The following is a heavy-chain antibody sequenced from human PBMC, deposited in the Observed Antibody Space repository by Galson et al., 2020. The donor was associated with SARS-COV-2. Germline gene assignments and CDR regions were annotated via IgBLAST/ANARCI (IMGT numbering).Heavy chain of an antibody. CDR2: INWNGGST. J-gene: IGHJ3*02. Sequence: GESLKISCAASGFTFDDYGMSWVRQAPGKGLEWVSGINWNGGSTGYADSVKGRFTISRDNAKNSLYLQMNSLRAEDTALYHCARDPQLTMIVVGRTLLDHDAFDIWGQGTMVTVSS. D-gene: IGHD3-22*01. CDR1: GFTFDDYG. CDR3: ARDPQLTMIVVGRTLLDHDAFDI. V-gene: IGHV3-20*01.